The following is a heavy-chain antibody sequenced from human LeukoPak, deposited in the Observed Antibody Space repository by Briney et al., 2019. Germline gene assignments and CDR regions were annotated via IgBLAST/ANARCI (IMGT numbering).Heavy chain of an antibody. CDR2: IYYTGNT. Sequence: SETLSLTCAVSGASISGSGYYLGWIRQPPGKGLEWIGNIYYTGNTYYNASLQSRVTISIDTSKNQFSLKLSSVTAADTAVYYCARGRIVYYYMDVWGKGTTVTISS. V-gene: IGHV4-39*07. J-gene: IGHJ6*03. D-gene: IGHD2/OR15-2a*01. CDR3: ARGRIVYYYMDV. CDR1: GASISGSGYY.